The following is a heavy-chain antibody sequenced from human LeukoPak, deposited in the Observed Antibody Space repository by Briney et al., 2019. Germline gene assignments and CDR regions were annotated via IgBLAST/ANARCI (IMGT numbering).Heavy chain of an antibody. CDR1: GFTSSSYA. J-gene: IGHJ4*02. V-gene: IGHV3-30-3*01. CDR3: ARGPLGELYFDY. Sequence: PGWSLRLSCAASGFTSSSYAMHWVRQAPCKGREGVAVISYDGSNKYYADSVKGRFTISRDNSKNTLYLQMNSLRAEDTAVYYCARGPLGELYFDYWGQGTLVTVSS. CDR2: ISYDGSNK. D-gene: IGHD3-16*01.